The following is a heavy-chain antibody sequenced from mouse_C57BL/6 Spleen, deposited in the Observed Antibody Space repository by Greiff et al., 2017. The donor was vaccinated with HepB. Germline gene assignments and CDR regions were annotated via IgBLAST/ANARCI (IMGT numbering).Heavy chain of an antibody. CDR3: AREGNLDYYSNYWFAY. V-gene: IGHV1-64*01. CDR1: GYTFTSYW. CDR2: IHPNSGST. J-gene: IGHJ3*01. Sequence: QVQLQQPGAELVKPGASVKLSCKASGYTFTSYWMHWVKQRPGQGLEWIGMIHPNSGSTNYNEKFKSKATLTVDKSSSTAYMQLSSLTSEDSAVYYCAREGNLDYYSNYWFAYWGQGTLVTVSA. D-gene: IGHD2-5*01.